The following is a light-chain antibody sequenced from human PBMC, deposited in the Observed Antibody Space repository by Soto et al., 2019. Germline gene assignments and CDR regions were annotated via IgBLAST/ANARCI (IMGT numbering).Light chain of an antibody. J-gene: IGKJ1*01. CDR2: AAS. CDR1: QSISSY. CDR3: QQSYSTLWT. Sequence: DIQMSQSPSSLCASVVDRVTITCRASQSISSYLNWYQQKPGKAPKLLIYAASSLQSGVPSRFSGSGSGTDFTLTISSLLPEDFATYYCQQSYSTLWTFGQGTKVDI. V-gene: IGKV1-39*01.